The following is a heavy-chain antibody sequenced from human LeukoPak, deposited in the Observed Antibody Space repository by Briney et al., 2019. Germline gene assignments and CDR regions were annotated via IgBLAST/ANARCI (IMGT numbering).Heavy chain of an antibody. V-gene: IGHV4-59*01. CDR3: TRAASYYYYMEV. Sequence: SETLSLTCTVSGDSISSYDLSWIRQPPVKGLEWIGYLYYSGITDYNPSLKSRVTISLDTSKNPCSLNLSTLTASETTTYHCTRAASYYYYMEVWGKGTTVSVSS. CDR2: LYYSGIT. J-gene: IGHJ6*03. CDR1: GDSISSYD.